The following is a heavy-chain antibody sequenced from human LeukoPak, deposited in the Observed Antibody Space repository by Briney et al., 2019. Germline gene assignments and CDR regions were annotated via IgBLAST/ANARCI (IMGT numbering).Heavy chain of an antibody. Sequence: PGGSLRPSCAASGFTFSDYYMSWIRQAPGKGLEWVTYISSSSSCTNYADSVKGRFTISRDSAKNSLYLQMNSLRAEDTAVYYCARSQRRSYYGMDVWGQGTTVTVSS. J-gene: IGHJ6*02. CDR3: ARSQRRSYYGMDV. D-gene: IGHD1-1*01. CDR2: ISSSSSCT. V-gene: IGHV3-11*03. CDR1: GFTFSDYY.